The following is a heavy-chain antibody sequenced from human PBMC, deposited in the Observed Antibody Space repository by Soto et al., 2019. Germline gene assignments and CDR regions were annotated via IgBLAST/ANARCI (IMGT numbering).Heavy chain of an antibody. Sequence: ASVKVSCKASGYTFTSYGISWVRQAPGQGLEWMGWISTYNGNTDYAQKLQGRVTVTTDTSTSTAYMELRSLRSDDTAVYYCARSSTALPSPYSSSWYDYWGQGTQVTVSS. J-gene: IGHJ4*02. V-gene: IGHV1-18*01. CDR2: ISTYNGNT. CDR1: GYTFTSYG. D-gene: IGHD6-13*01. CDR3: ARSSTALPSPYSSSWYDY.